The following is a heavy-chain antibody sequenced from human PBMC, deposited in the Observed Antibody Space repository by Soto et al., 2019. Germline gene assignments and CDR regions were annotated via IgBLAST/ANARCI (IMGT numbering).Heavy chain of an antibody. CDR1: GFTFSSYW. CDR3: ARGVAMERLRFLEWLLYPLDY. CDR2: IKQDGSEK. Sequence: GGSLRLPCAASGFTFSSYWMSWVRQAPGKGLEWVANIKQDGSEKYYVDSVKGRFTISRDNAKNSLYLQMNSQRAEDTTEYYCARGVAMERLRFLEWLLYPLDYWGQGTLVTVSS. J-gene: IGHJ4*02. V-gene: IGHV3-7*01. D-gene: IGHD3-3*01.